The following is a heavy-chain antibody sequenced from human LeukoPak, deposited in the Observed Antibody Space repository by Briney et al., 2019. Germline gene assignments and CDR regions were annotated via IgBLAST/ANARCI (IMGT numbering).Heavy chain of an antibody. J-gene: IGHJ4*02. D-gene: IGHD2-2*01. CDR3: AREGDRHCTLDS. V-gene: IGHV3-21*01. Sequence: GSLRLSCAASGFPFRDYSINWVRQAPGKGLEWVSSISYTSTYIFYADSVRGRFTISRDNAKNSLYLQMNSLRAEDTAVYYCAREGDRHCTLDSWGRGTLVTVSS. CDR1: GFPFRDYS. CDR2: ISYTSTYI.